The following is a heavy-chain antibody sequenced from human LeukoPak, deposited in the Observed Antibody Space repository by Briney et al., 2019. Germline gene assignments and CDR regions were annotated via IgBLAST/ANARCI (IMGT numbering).Heavy chain of an antibody. CDR1: GYSISSGYY. CDR3: ARHDCGGDCYSGYYYMDV. Sequence: SETLSLTCTVSGYSISSGYYWGWIRQPPGKGLEWIGSIYYSGSTYHNPSLKSRVTISVDTSKNQFSLKLSSVTAADTAVYYCARHDCGGDCYSGYYYMDVWGKGTTVTVSS. V-gene: IGHV4-38-2*02. J-gene: IGHJ6*03. D-gene: IGHD2-21*01. CDR2: IYYSGST.